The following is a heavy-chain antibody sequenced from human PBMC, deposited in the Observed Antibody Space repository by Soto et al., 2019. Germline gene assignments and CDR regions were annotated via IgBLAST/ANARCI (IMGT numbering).Heavy chain of an antibody. Sequence: QVQLVQSGAEVKKPGASVKVSCKASGYTFTGYYMHWGRQAPGQGLEWMGWINPNSGGTNYAQKFQGWVTMTRDTSISTAYMELSRLRADDTAVYYCASSPRIPAAMFGNDYYDYYGMDVWGQGTTVTVSS. D-gene: IGHD2-2*01. V-gene: IGHV1-2*04. J-gene: IGHJ6*02. CDR3: ASSPRIPAAMFGNDYYDYYGMDV. CDR2: INPNSGGT. CDR1: GYTFTGYY.